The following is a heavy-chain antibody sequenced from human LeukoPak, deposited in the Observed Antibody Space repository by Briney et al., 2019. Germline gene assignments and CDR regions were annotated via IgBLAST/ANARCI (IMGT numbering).Heavy chain of an antibody. V-gene: IGHV3-30*03. J-gene: IGHJ4*02. Sequence: GGSLRLSCAASGFTFSNYWMSWVRQAPGKGLEWVAVISYDGSNKYYADSVKGRFTISRDNSKNTLYLQMNSLRAEDTAVYYCARDHAGRDYYFDYWGQGTLVTVSS. CDR1: GFTFSNYW. CDR2: ISYDGSNK. CDR3: ARDHAGRDYYFDY. D-gene: IGHD2-21*02.